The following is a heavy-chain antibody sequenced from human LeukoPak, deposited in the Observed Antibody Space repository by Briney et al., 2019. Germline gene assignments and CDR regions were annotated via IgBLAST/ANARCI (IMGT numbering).Heavy chain of an antibody. Sequence: GGSLRLSCAASGFTVSSNYMSWVRQAPGKGLEWVSLIYSGGSTYYAGSVKGRFTISRENSNNTLYLQMNSLRAEDTAVYYCTRNYGGNWFDPWGQGTLVTVSS. CDR3: TRNYGGNWFDP. V-gene: IGHV3-53*01. J-gene: IGHJ5*02. D-gene: IGHD4-23*01. CDR2: IYSGGST. CDR1: GFTVSSNY.